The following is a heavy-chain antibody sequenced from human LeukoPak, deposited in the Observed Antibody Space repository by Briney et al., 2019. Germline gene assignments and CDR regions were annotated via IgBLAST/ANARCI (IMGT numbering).Heavy chain of an antibody. V-gene: IGHV3-48*04. CDR3: ARIKGPTVYTYYMDV. J-gene: IGHJ6*03. D-gene: IGHD4-17*01. CDR2: ISPGSTTI. Sequence: GGSLRLSCAASGFTFRGHGMNWVRQAPGKGLELVSYISPGSTTISYAGSVQGRFTVSRDDAKNSLYLQVNSLSAEDTAVYYCARIKGPTVYTYYMDVWGKGTTVTVSS. CDR1: GFTFRGHG.